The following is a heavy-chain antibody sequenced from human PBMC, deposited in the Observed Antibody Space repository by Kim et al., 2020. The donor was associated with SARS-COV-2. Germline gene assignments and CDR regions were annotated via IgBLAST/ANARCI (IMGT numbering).Heavy chain of an antibody. Sequence: ASVKVSCKASGYTFTSYAMHWVRQAPGQRLEWMGWINAGNGNTKYSQKFQGRVTITRDTSASTAYMELSSLRSEDTAVYYCARSRITMVRGVIYNWFDPWGQGTLVTVSS. J-gene: IGHJ5*02. CDR3: ARSRITMVRGVIYNWFDP. V-gene: IGHV1-3*01. CDR1: GYTFTSYA. D-gene: IGHD3-10*01. CDR2: INAGNGNT.